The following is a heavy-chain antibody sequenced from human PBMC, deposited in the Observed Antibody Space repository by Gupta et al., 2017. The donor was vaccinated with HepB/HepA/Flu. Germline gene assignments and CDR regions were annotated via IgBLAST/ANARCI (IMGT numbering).Heavy chain of an antibody. Sequence: QVQLVQSGAEVRKPGSSVRVSCKASGVFFSNYGISWVRQAPGQGPEWLGRSIPILGITNYAQKFQGRVTIDADRSTSTAYMELSTLKSDDTAVYYCATQSYGDYNVLWYFDIWGRGTLVTGSS. D-gene: IGHD4-17*01. V-gene: IGHV1-69*02. J-gene: IGHJ2*01. CDR1: GVFFSNYG. CDR2: SIPILGIT. CDR3: ATQSYGDYNVLWYFDI.